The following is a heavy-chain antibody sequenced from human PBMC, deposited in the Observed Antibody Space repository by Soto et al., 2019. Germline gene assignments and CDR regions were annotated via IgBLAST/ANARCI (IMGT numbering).Heavy chain of an antibody. Sequence: EEQLVESGGGLVQPGGSLRLSCAASGFSISRHTMHWVRQAPGRGLEYVSSITGNADNIFYGESVRGRFTISRDNSRNTLYLQMGSLRVDDMAMYYCVRDNACVQFDTWGQGALVTVSS. J-gene: IGHJ4*02. CDR2: ITGNADNI. D-gene: IGHD1-1*01. CDR1: GFSISRHT. V-gene: IGHV3-64*07. CDR3: VRDNACVQFDT.